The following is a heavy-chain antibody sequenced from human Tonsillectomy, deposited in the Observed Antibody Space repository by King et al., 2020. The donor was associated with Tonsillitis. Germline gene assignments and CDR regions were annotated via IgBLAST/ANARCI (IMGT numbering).Heavy chain of an antibody. D-gene: IGHD3-22*01. CDR2: TYYRSKWYN. CDR1: GDSVSSNSAA. V-gene: IGHV6-1*01. J-gene: IGHJ6*03. CDR3: AGEGGSGYCFPGYSYYMDV. Sequence: VQLQQSGPGLVKPSQTLSLTCAISGDSVSSNSAAWNWIRQSPSRGLEWLGRTYYRSKWYNDYAVSVISRITINPDTSKNHFSLQLNSVTPEDTAVYYCAGEGGSGYCFPGYSYYMDVWGKGTTVTVSS.